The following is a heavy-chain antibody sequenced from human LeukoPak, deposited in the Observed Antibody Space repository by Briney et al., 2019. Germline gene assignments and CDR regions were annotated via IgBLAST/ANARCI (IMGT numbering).Heavy chain of an antibody. V-gene: IGHV4-39*01. CDR3: ARHPLRLNWFDP. CDR1: GGSISSSSYY. J-gene: IGHJ5*02. Sequence: PSETLSLTCTASGGSISSSSYYWGWIRQPPGKGLEWIGSISYSGNTYYNPSLKSRVTISVDTSKNQFSLKLSSITASDTAMYYCARHPLRLNWFDPWGQGTLVIVSS. CDR2: ISYSGNT. D-gene: IGHD2-15*01.